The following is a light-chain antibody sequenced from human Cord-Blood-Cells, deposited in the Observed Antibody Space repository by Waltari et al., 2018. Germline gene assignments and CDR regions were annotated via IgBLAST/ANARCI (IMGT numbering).Light chain of an antibody. CDR2: GAS. J-gene: IGKJ5*01. V-gene: IGKV3-20*01. Sequence: EIVLTQSPDTLSLSPGERATLSCRASQSVSSSYLAWYPQKPGQAPRLLIYGASSRATGLPDRFSGSGSGTDFTLTISRLEPEDFAVYYCQQYGSSPRFGQGTRLEIK. CDR3: QQYGSSPR. CDR1: QSVSSSY.